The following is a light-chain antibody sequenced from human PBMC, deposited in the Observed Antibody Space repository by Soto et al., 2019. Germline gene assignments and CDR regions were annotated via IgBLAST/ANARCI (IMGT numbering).Light chain of an antibody. CDR2: DAS. J-gene: IGKJ1*01. CDR1: QNIDSV. Sequence: EIVLTQSPATLSLSPGERATLSCRASQNIDSVLAWYQQRPGQPPRLLIYDASNRAPGIPARFGGSGSGADFTLSISSLEPEDFAVYHCQQRNMWPRTFGQGTRVEIK. V-gene: IGKV3-11*01. CDR3: QQRNMWPRT.